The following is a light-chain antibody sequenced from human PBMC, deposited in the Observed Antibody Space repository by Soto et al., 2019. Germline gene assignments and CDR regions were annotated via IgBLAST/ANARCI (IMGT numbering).Light chain of an antibody. CDR3: VLFMGYGLFV. J-gene: IGLJ2*01. CDR2: TTN. CDR1: SGSVSASYY. Sequence: QTVVTQEPSFSVSPGGTVTLTCGLSSGSVSASYYPSWYQQTPGQAPRTLIYTTNTRSSGVPDRFSGSILGNKAALTITGAPADYESDYYCVLFMGYGLFVFGGRTKLTVL. V-gene: IGLV8-61*01.